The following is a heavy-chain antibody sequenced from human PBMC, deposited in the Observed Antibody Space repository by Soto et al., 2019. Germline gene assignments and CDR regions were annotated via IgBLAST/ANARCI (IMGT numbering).Heavy chain of an antibody. CDR2: IYYSGST. J-gene: IGHJ6*02. D-gene: IGHD6-13*01. V-gene: IGHV4-31*03. Sequence: SETLSLTCTVSGGSISSGGYYWSWIRQHPGKGLEWIGYIYYSGSTYYNPSLKSRVTISVDTSKNQFSLKLSSVTAADTAVYYCARVAAAGTFNYYYYGMDVWGQGTTVTVSS. CDR3: ARVAAAGTFNYYYYGMDV. CDR1: GGSISSGGYY.